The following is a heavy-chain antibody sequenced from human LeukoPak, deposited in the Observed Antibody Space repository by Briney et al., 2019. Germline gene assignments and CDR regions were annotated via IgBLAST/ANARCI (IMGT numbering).Heavy chain of an antibody. CDR1: GFTFSSYW. V-gene: IGHV3-7*04. CDR3: ARSQSLGY. Sequence: GGSLRLSCAASGFTFSSYWMSWVRQAPGKGLEWVANIKHAGSDKYYVDSVKGRFTISRDNAENSLYLQMNSLRAEDTAMYYCARSQSLGYCGQGKLVPVTS. J-gene: IGHJ4*02. CDR2: IKHAGSDK.